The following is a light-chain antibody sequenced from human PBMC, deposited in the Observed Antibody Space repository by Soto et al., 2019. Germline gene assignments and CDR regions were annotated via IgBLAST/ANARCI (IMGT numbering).Light chain of an antibody. CDR2: DVS. CDR3: QQYGSSPT. V-gene: IGKV3-20*01. CDR1: QSVSSNY. Sequence: DIVLTQSPGTLSLSPGERATLSCRSSQSVSSNYLAWYQRKPDQAPRLVIYDVSGRATGIPDRFSGSGSGTDFTLTISRLEPEDFAVYYCQQYGSSPTFGQGTKVEIK. J-gene: IGKJ1*01.